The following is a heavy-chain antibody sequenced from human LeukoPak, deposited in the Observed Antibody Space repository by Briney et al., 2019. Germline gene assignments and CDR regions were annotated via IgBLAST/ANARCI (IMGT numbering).Heavy chain of an antibody. Sequence: PGGSLRLSCAASGFPFSTFWMHWVRQAPGKGLVWVSLINPDGSGTNYADSVEGRFTISGDNANNTLYLHMNSLRTEDTAVYYCVRTFQGSWPYYYSYMDVWGKGTTVIVSS. CDR1: GFPFSTFW. V-gene: IGHV3-74*01. J-gene: IGHJ6*03. CDR2: INPDGSGT. CDR3: VRTFQGSWPYYYSYMDV. D-gene: IGHD6-13*01.